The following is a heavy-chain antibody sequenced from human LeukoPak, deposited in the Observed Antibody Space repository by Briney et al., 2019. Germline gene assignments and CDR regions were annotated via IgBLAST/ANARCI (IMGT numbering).Heavy chain of an antibody. Sequence: ASVKVSCKASGYIFTGYYIHWVRQAPGQGLEWMGWINPNSGGTNYAQKFQGRVTMTRDTSISTAYMELSRLKSDDTAVYYCAKISSSAHFDCWGQGTLVTVSS. CDR1: GYIFTGYY. V-gene: IGHV1-2*02. J-gene: IGHJ4*02. D-gene: IGHD6-6*01. CDR3: AKISSSAHFDC. CDR2: INPNSGGT.